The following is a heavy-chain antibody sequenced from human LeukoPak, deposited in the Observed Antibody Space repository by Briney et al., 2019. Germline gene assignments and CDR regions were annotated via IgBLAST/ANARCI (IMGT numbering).Heavy chain of an antibody. V-gene: IGHV1-69*13. CDR3: ARDSTMVRGVIIGGLDY. CDR1: GGTFSSYA. CDR2: IIPIFGTA. D-gene: IGHD3-10*01. J-gene: IGHJ4*02. Sequence: SVKVSCKASGGTFSSYAISWVRQAPGQGLGWMGGIIPIFGTANYAQKFQGRVTITADESTSTAYMELSSLRSEDTAVYYCARDSTMVRGVIIGGLDYWGQGTLVTVSS.